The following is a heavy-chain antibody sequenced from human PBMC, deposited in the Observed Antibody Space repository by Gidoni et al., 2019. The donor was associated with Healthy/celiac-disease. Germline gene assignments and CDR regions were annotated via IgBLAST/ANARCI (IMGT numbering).Heavy chain of an antibody. V-gene: IGHV4-38-2*02. CDR2: IYHSGST. Sequence: QVQLQESGPGLVKPSETLSLTCTVSGYSISSGYYWGWIRQPPGKGLEWIGSIYHSGSTYYNPSLKSRVTISVDTSKNQFSLKLSSVTAADTAVYYCALGDRWFDPWGQGTLVTVSS. D-gene: IGHD2-21*02. CDR3: ALGDRWFDP. CDR1: GYSISSGYY. J-gene: IGHJ5*02.